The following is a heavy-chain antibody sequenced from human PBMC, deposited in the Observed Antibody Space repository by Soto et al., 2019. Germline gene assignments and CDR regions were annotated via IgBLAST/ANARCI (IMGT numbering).Heavy chain of an antibody. V-gene: IGHV3-48*02. J-gene: IGHJ6*02. CDR3: ARDVAGTVTPFFLQRSYYYYGMDV. D-gene: IGHD4-17*01. CDR1: GFTFSSYS. CDR2: ISSSSSTI. Sequence: PGGSLRLSCAASGFTFSSYSMNWVRQAPGKGLEWVSYISSSSSTIYYADSVKGRFTISRDNAKNSLYLQMNSLRDEDTAVYYCARDVAGTVTPFFLQRSYYYYGMDVWGQGTTVTVS.